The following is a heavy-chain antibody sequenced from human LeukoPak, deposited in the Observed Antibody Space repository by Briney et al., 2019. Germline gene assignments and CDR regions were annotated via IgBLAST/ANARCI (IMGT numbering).Heavy chain of an antibody. CDR3: ARLPLSATVRQHFDY. Sequence: GGSLRLSCAASGFTFSTYWMSWVRQAPGKGLEGVANIKEDGSQKYHVDSVKGRFTISRDNAKNSLYLQMNGLRAEDSAVYYCARLPLSATVRQHFDYWGQGTLVTVSS. CDR1: GFTFSTYW. J-gene: IGHJ4*02. V-gene: IGHV3-7*05. CDR2: IKEDGSQK. D-gene: IGHD2-21*02.